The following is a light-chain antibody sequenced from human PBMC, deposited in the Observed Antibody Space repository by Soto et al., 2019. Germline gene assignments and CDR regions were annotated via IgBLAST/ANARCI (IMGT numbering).Light chain of an antibody. CDR3: QQRRYWPVT. CDR2: DAS. Sequence: DIVLTQSPSTLSASLGERVTITCRASQSVSSYFAWYQQKPGQAPRLLIYDASNRATGVPARFSGSGSGTDFTLTISSLEPEDFAVYYCQQRRYWPVTFGQGTKVDIK. CDR1: QSVSSY. V-gene: IGKV3-11*01. J-gene: IGKJ1*01.